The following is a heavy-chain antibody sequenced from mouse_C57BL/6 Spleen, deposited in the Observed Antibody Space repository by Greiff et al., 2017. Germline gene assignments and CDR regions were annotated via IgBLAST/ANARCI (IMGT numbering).Heavy chain of an antibody. CDR2: ISYDGSN. D-gene: IGHD2-3*01. J-gene: IGHJ2*01. V-gene: IGHV3-6*01. CDR3: ARDQGYDGYLDY. CDR1: GYSITSGYY. Sequence: EVQLQESGPGLVKPSQSLSLTCSVTGYSITSGYYWNWIRQFPGNKLEWMGYISYDGSNNYNPSLKNRISITRDTSKNQFFLKLNSVTTEDTATYYCARDQGYDGYLDYWGQGTTLTVSS.